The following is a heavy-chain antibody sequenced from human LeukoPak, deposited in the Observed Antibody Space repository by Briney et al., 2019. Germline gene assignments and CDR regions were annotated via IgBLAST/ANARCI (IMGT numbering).Heavy chain of an antibody. Sequence: GGSLRLSCAASGFTFSGYSMNWVRQAPGKGLEWLSYISTSGTTIYYADSVKGRFTISRDNAKNSLYLHMNSLRAEDTAVYYCVRDFGSFYFDYWGQGTLVSVSS. J-gene: IGHJ4*02. CDR3: VRDFGSFYFDY. D-gene: IGHD3-10*01. CDR2: ISTSGTTI. CDR1: GFTFSGYS. V-gene: IGHV3-48*04.